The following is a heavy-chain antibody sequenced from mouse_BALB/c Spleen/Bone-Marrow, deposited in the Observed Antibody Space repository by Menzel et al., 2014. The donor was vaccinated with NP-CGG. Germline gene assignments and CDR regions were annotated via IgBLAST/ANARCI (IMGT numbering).Heavy chain of an antibody. CDR1: GYTFXSYW. CDR3: ALYYRYDYFDY. Sequence: VQLVESGAELAKPGASVKMSCKASGYTFXSYWMHWVKQRPGQGLEWIGYINPSTTYSAYNQKFKDKATLTADKSSSTAYMQLSSLTSEDSAVYYCALYYRYDYFDYWGQGTTLTVSS. J-gene: IGHJ2*01. CDR2: INPSTTYS. D-gene: IGHD2-14*01. V-gene: IGHV1-7*01.